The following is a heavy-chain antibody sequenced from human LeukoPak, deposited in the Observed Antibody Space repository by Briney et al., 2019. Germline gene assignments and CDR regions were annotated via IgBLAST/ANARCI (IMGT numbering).Heavy chain of an antibody. D-gene: IGHD6-13*01. J-gene: IGHJ4*02. V-gene: IGHV3-49*05. CDR3: TREEAAAGLSPLDY. Sequence: KTGGSLRLSCTASGFTFGDYAMSWFRQAPGKGLGWVGFIRSKAYGGTTEYAASVKGRFTISRDDSKSIAYLQMNSLKTEDTAVYYCTREEAAAGLSPLDYWGQGTLVTVSS. CDR1: GFTFGDYA. CDR2: IRSKAYGGTT.